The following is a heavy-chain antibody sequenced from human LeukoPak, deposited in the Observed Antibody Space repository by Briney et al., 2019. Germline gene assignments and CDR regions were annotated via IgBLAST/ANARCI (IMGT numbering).Heavy chain of an antibody. CDR1: GFTFRSYG. CDR3: AKERTTGSV. J-gene: IGHJ4*02. V-gene: IGHV3-23*01. CDR2: LSGSGGST. D-gene: IGHD4-17*01. Sequence: GGSLRLSCAASGFTFRSYGMSWVRQAPGKGLEWVSSLSGSGGSTYYADSVKGRFTISRDNSKSTLFLHMNSLRAEDTAVYYCAKERTTGSVWGQGTLVTVSS.